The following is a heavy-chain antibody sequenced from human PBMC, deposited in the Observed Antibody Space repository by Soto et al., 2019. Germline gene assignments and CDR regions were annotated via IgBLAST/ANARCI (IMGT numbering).Heavy chain of an antibody. CDR1: GDSITSSNW. J-gene: IGHJ4*02. Sequence: QVQLQESGPGLVKPSGTLSLTCAVSGDSITSSNWWSLVRQAPGKGLEWIGEIYHSGATTYNPSLKSRATISVDPSNNHFSLKMTSVTAADTAVYFCARDLGTGTDYWGRGTLVTVAS. CDR2: IYHSGAT. V-gene: IGHV4-4*02. CDR3: ARDLGTGTDY.